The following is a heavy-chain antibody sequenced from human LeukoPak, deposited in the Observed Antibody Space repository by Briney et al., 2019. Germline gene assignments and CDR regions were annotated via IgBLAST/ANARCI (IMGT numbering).Heavy chain of an antibody. Sequence: SETLSLTCAVYGGSFSGYYWSWIRQPPGKGLEWIGEINHSGSTNYNPSLKGRVTISVDTSKNQFSLKLSSVTAADTAVYYCARVAKACGGDCYSDAFDIWGQGTMVTVSS. D-gene: IGHD2-21*01. CDR3: ARVAKACGGDCYSDAFDI. CDR2: INHSGST. CDR1: GGSFSGYY. J-gene: IGHJ3*02. V-gene: IGHV4-34*01.